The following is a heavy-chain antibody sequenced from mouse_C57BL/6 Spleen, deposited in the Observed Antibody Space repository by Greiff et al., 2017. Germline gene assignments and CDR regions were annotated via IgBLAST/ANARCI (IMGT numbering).Heavy chain of an antibody. D-gene: IGHD4-1*01. CDR2: IYPSDSET. CDR3: ARDWDGYAMDY. V-gene: IGHV1-61*01. J-gene: IGHJ4*01. Sequence: QVQLQQPGAELVRPGSSVKLSCKASGYTFTSYWMDWVKQRPGQGLEWIGNIYPSDSETHYNQKFKDKATLTVDKSSSTAYMQLSSLTSEDSAVYYCARDWDGYAMDYWGQGTSVTVSS. CDR1: GYTFTSYW.